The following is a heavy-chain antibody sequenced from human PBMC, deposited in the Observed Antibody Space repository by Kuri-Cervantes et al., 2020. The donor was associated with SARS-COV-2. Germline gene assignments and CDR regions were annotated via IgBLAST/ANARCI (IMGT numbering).Heavy chain of an antibody. CDR2: IGHSSSNI. Sequence: GESLKISCVVSGFTFSEYSMNWVRQAPGKGLEWVSYIGHSSSNIYYADSVKGRFTISRDNAKNLLYLQMNSLRAEDTAVYYCARDLGCRLAARGDWGQGTLVTVSS. V-gene: IGHV3-48*01. D-gene: IGHD6-6*01. J-gene: IGHJ4*02. CDR1: GFTFSEYS. CDR3: ARDLGCRLAARGD.